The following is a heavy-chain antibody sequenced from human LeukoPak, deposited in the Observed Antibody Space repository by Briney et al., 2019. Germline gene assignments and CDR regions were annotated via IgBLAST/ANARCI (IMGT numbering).Heavy chain of an antibody. CDR2: ISSSSYI. CDR1: GFTFSSYS. J-gene: IGHJ4*02. Sequence: GGSLRLPCAASGFTFSSYSMNWVRQASGKGLEWVSSISSSSYIYYADSVKGRFTISRDNAKNSLYLQMNSLRAEDTAVYYCAGDSSGYETPAFDYWGQGTLVTVSS. CDR3: AGDSSGYETPAFDY. V-gene: IGHV3-21*01. D-gene: IGHD3-22*01.